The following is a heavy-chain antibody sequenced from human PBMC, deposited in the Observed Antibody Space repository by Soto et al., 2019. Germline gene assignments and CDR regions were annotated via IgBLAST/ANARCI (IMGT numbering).Heavy chain of an antibody. Sequence: QVQLQESGPGLVKPSGTLSLTCAVSSGSISSSNWWSWVRRPPGKGLEWIGEIYHSGSTNYNPSLKSRVTISVDKSKNQFSLKLSSVTAADTAVYYCARVGYSGYDGADYFDYWGQGTLVTVSS. CDR1: SGSISSSNW. CDR2: IYHSGST. CDR3: ARVGYSGYDGADYFDY. V-gene: IGHV4-4*02. J-gene: IGHJ4*02. D-gene: IGHD5-12*01.